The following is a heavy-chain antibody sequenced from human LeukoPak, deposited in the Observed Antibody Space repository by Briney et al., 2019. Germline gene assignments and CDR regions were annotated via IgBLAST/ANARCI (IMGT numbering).Heavy chain of an antibody. J-gene: IGHJ5*02. D-gene: IGHD6-13*01. V-gene: IGHV4-39*01. CDR3: AEIAAAGTFYWFDP. CDR1: GGSIRSSYYY. CDR2: IYDSGST. Sequence: SETLSLTCTVSGGSIRSSYYYWGWIRQPPGKGLEWIGSIYDSGSTYYNPSLKSRVTISVDTSKNQFSLKLNSVTAADTAVYYCAEIAAAGTFYWFDPWGQGTLVTVSS.